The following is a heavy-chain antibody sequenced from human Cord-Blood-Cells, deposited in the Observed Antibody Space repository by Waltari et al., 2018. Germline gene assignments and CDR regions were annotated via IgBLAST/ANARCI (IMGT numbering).Heavy chain of an antibody. D-gene: IGHD3-9*01. J-gene: IGHJ4*02. CDR2: IKQDGSEK. CDR1: GFTFSSYW. V-gene: IGHV3-7*01. Sequence: EVQLVESGGGLVQPGGSLRLSCAASGFTFSSYWMSWVRQAPGKGLEWVANIKQDGSEKYYVDSVKGRFTSSRDNAKNSLYLQMNSLRAEDTAVYYCASVFFDWLLCYWGQGTLVTVSS. CDR3: ASVFFDWLLCY.